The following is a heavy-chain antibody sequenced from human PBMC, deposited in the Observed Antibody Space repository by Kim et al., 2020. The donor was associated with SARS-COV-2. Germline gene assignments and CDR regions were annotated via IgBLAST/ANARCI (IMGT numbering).Heavy chain of an antibody. J-gene: IGHJ4*02. V-gene: IGHV3-11*01. CDR2: VPHSGTST. Sequence: GGSLRLSCAASGFTFSDYYMSWVRQAPGKGLEWVAYVPHSGTSTFYSDSVKGRFTISKDSTKDSLYLQMDSLRVEDTAVYYCARGGIRSYGYPFFDYWGQGILVTVSS. CDR1: GFTFSDYY. D-gene: IGHD5-18*01. CDR3: ARGGIRSYGYPFFDY.